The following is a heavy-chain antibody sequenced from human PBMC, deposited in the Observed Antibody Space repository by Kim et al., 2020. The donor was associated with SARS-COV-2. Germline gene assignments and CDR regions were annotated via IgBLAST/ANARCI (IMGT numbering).Heavy chain of an antibody. D-gene: IGHD3-22*01. Sequence: SETLSLTCTVSGGSISSYYWSWIRQPPGKGLEWIGYIYYSGSTNYNPSLKSRVTISVDTSKNQFSLKLSSVTAADTAVYYFARLTYYYDSTGSGTAVDI. CDR3: ARLTYYYDSTGSGTAVDI. CDR2: IYYSGST. CDR1: GGSISSYY. J-gene: IGHJ3*02. V-gene: IGHV4-59*08.